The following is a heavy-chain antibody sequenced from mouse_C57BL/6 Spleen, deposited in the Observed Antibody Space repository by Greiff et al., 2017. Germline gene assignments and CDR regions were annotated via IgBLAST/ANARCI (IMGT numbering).Heavy chain of an antibody. V-gene: IGHV5-17*01. J-gene: IGHJ2*01. D-gene: IGHD4-1*01. CDR2: ISSGSSTI. CDR3: ASNCAYYFDY. CDR1: GFTFSDYG. Sequence: EVMLVESGGGLVKPGGSLKLSCAASGFTFSDYGMHWVRQAPEKGLEWVAYISSGSSTIYYADTVKGRFTISRDNAKNTLFLQMTSLRSEDTAMYYCASNCAYYFDYWGQGTTLTVSS.